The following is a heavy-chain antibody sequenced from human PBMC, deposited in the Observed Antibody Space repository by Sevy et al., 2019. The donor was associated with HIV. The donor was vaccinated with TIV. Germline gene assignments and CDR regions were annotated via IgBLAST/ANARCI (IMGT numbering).Heavy chain of an antibody. J-gene: IGHJ4*02. CDR2: MNPNSGKT. V-gene: IGHV1-8*01. CDR1: GYTFTNYE. D-gene: IGHD3-10*01. CDR3: ARDEQRPYYYGSGNMGH. Sequence: ASVKVSCKASGYTFTNYEINWVRQATGQGLEWMGWMNPNSGKTGYAPQFHGRVTMTRNTSLKIAYMELSSLRSDDTAVYYCARDEQRPYYYGSGNMGHWGQGTLVTVSS.